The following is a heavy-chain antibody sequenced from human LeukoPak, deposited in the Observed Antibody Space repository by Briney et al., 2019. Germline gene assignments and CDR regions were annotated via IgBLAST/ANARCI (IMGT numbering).Heavy chain of an antibody. V-gene: IGHV3-7*03. Sequence: PGGSLRLSCAASGFTFSSYWMSWVRQAPGKGLEWVANIKEDGSEKYYVDSVKGRFTISRDNAKKSLFLQMNSLRAEDTAVYYCAKGDIVVVPAALEFDYWGQGTLVTVSS. D-gene: IGHD2-2*01. CDR1: GFTFSSYW. CDR3: AKGDIVVVPAALEFDY. J-gene: IGHJ4*02. CDR2: IKEDGSEK.